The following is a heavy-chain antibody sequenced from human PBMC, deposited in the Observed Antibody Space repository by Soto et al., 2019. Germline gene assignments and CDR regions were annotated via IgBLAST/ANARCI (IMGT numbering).Heavy chain of an antibody. J-gene: IGHJ5*02. D-gene: IGHD1-20*01. CDR3: AHCISEYGRHHYWFDP. V-gene: IGHV2-5*02. Sequence: QITLKESGPTLVKPTQTLTLTCTFSGFSLSTSGVGVGWIRQPPGTALEWLALIYWDHGKRYSPSLKSRLTLPKDTPTNLVVRTMTTEYPVDTATHHCAHCISEYGRHHYWFDPWGQGTLVTVFS. CDR2: IYWDHGK. CDR1: GFSLSTSGVG.